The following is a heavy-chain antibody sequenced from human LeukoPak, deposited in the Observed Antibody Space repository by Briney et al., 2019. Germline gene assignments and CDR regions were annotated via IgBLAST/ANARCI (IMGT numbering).Heavy chain of an antibody. D-gene: IGHD2-15*01. V-gene: IGHV1-2*02. J-gene: IGHJ4*02. CDR2: INPNSGGT. CDR3: ARDYNIVVVVAAAYYFDY. CDR1: GYTFTGYY. Sequence: ASVKVSCKASGYTFTGYYMHWVRQAPGQGLEWMGWINPNSGGTNYAQKFQGRVTMTRDTSISTAYMELSRLRSDDTAVYYCARDYNIVVVVAAAYYFDYWGQGTLVTVSS.